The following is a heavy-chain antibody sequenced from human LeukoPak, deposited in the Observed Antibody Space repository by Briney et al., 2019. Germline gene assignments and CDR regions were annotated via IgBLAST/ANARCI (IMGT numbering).Heavy chain of an antibody. D-gene: IGHD5-12*01. CDR2: IHYSGTT. Sequence: PSETLSLTCTVSGGSISTYFWSWIRQPPGKGLEWIGYIHYSGTTNYNPSLKNRVTISLDTSKNQFSLNLSSVTAADTAVYYCARMGGYSGYATHWGQGTLVTVSS. CDR1: GGSISTYF. CDR3: ARMGGYSGYATH. J-gene: IGHJ4*02. V-gene: IGHV4-59*08.